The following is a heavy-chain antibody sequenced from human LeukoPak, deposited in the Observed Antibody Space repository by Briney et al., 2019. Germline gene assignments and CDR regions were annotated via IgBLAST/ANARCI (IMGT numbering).Heavy chain of an antibody. CDR3: ARDRSGTFDI. V-gene: IGHV3-53*01. J-gene: IGHJ3*02. Sequence: GGSLRLSCAASGFIVSSNYMTWVRQAPGKGLEWVSVIYSGGGTYYADSVKGRFTISRDNSKNTLYLQMNSLRAEDTAVYYCARDRSGTFDIWGQGTMVTVSS. CDR1: GFIVSSNY. D-gene: IGHD1-1*01. CDR2: IYSGGGT.